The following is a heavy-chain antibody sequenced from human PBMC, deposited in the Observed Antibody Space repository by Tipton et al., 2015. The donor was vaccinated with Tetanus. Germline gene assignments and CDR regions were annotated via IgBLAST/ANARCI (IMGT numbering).Heavy chain of an antibody. CDR3: ARRSGYCSSTSCYTLYYYYGMDV. CDR1: GYTFTGYY. V-gene: IGHV1-2*02. CDR2: INPNSGGT. J-gene: IGHJ6*02. D-gene: IGHD2-2*03. Sequence: QLVQSGAEVKKPGASVKVSCKASGYTFTGYYMHWVRQATGQGLEWMGWINPNSGGTNYAQKFQGRVTMTRDPSISTAYMELSRLRSDDTAVYYCARRSGYCSSTSCYTLYYYYGMDVWGQGTTVTVSS.